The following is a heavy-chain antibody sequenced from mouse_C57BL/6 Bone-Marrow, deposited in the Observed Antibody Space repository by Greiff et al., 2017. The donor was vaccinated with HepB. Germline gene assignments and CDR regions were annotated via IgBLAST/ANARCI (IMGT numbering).Heavy chain of an antibody. V-gene: IGHV1-61*01. CDR3: ARGLRPRFAY. Sequence: VQLKQPGAELVRPGSSVKLSCKASGYTFTSYWMDWVKQRPGQGLEWIGNIYPSDSETHYNQKFKDKATLTVDKSSSTAYMQLSSLTSEDSAVYYCARGLRPRFAYWGQGTLVTVSA. D-gene: IGHD2-4*01. J-gene: IGHJ3*01. CDR2: IYPSDSET. CDR1: GYTFTSYW.